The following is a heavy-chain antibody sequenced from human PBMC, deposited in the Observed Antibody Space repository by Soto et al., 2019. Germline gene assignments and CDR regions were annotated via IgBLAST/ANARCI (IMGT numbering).Heavy chain of an antibody. J-gene: IGHJ6*02. D-gene: IGHD2-8*01. CDR3: ATRGPSMAGGYYYYYYGMDV. Sequence: SVKVSCKASGYTFTSYDINWVRQATGQGLEWMGGIIPIFGTANYAQKFQGRVTITADESTSTAYMELSSLRSEDTAVYYCATRGPSMAGGYYYYYYGMDVWGQGTTVTVSS. CDR2: IIPIFGTA. CDR1: GYTFTSYD. V-gene: IGHV1-69*13.